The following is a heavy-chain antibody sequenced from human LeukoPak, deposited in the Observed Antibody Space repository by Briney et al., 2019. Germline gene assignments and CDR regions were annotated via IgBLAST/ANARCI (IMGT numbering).Heavy chain of an antibody. D-gene: IGHD4-17*01. CDR3: ARREDTGAFDI. CDR1: RFTFSSYS. V-gene: IGHV3-21*01. CDR2: ISSSGSYT. J-gene: IGHJ3*02. Sequence: GGSLRLSCAASRFTFSSYSMNWVRQAPGKGLEWVSCISSSGSYTYYADSVKGRFTISRDNAKNSLYLQMNSLRAEDTAVYYCARREDTGAFDIWGQGTMVTVSS.